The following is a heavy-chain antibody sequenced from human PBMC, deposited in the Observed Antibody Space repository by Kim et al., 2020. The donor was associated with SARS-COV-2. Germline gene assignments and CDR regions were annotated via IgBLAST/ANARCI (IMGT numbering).Heavy chain of an antibody. V-gene: IGHV4-39*01. CDR3: ARLVLTVTWIQLWQNNWCDP. CDR2: IYYSGST. CDR1: GGSISSSSYY. Sequence: SETLSLTCTVSGGSISSSSYYWGWIRQPPGKGLEWIGSIYYSGSTYYSPSLKSRVTISGDTSKNPFSLKLSSVTAADTAVYYCARLVLTVTWIQLWQNNWCDPWGRGTRVTVSS. J-gene: IGHJ5*02. D-gene: IGHD5-18*01.